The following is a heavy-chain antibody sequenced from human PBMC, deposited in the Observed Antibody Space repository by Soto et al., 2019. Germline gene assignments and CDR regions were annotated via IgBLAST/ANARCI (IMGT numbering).Heavy chain of an antibody. CDR3: AKGVRSYGYGWFDP. CDR2: ISGSGGST. V-gene: IGHV3-23*01. J-gene: IGHJ5*02. CDR1: GFTFRSYA. Sequence: GGSLRLSCAASGFTFRSYAMSWVRQAPGKGLEWVSAISGSGGSTYYADSVKGRFTISRDNSKNTLYLQMNSLRAEETAVYCCAKGVRSYGYGWFDPWGQGTLVTVSS. D-gene: IGHD5-18*01.